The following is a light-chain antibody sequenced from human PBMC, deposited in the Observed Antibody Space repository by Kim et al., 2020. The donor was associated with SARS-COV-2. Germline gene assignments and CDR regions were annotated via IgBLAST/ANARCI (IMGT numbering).Light chain of an antibody. V-gene: IGKV1D-12*01. CDR2: DAS. CDR3: QQANTYPPT. Sequence: VAATVGGRVAITCRASQGIRAFLAWYQQKPGKAPKLLIYDASSLQSGVPSRFSGSGSGAEFTLTISSLQPEDFATYYCQQANTYPPTFGQGTKLEI. J-gene: IGKJ2*01. CDR1: QGIRAF.